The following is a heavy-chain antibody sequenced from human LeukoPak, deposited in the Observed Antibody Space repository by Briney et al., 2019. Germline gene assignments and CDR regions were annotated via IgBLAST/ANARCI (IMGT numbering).Heavy chain of an antibody. CDR2: INNDGSST. CDR1: GFTFSSYW. J-gene: IGHJ4*02. V-gene: IGHV3-74*01. Sequence: GGSLRLSCAASGFTFSSYWMHWVRQAPGKGLVWVSRINNDGSSTVYADSVKGRFTISRDNAKNSLYLQMNSLRAENTALYYCATYSGAHHKTFDDWGQGTLVTVSS. CDR3: ATYSGAHHKTFDD. D-gene: IGHD1-26*01.